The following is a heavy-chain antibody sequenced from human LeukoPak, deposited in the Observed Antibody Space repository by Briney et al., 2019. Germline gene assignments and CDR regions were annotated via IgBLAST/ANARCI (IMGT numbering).Heavy chain of an antibody. J-gene: IGHJ4*02. V-gene: IGHV4-31*03. CDR3: ARGPLTTSLAGHPDFDY. CDR1: GGSISSGGYY. CDR2: INHSGST. Sequence: SQTLSLTCTVSGGSISSGGYYWSWIRQHPGKGLEWIGEINHSGSTNYNPSLKSRVTISVDTSKNQFSLKLSSVTAADTAVYYCARGPLTTSLAGHPDFDYWGQGTLVTVSS. D-gene: IGHD6-19*01.